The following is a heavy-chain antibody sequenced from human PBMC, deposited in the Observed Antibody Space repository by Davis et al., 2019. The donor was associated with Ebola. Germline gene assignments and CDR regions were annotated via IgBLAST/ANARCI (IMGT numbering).Heavy chain of an antibody. CDR3: ARGEGGYCSSTSCSPDFDY. J-gene: IGHJ4*02. CDR2: INPNSGGT. D-gene: IGHD2-2*01. Sequence: ASVKVSCKASGYTFTGYYMHCVRQAPGQGLEWMGWINPNSGGTNYAQKFQGRVTMTRDTSISTAYMGLSRLRSDDTAVYYCARGEGGYCSSTSCSPDFDYWGQGTLVTVSS. V-gene: IGHV1-2*02. CDR1: GYTFTGYY.